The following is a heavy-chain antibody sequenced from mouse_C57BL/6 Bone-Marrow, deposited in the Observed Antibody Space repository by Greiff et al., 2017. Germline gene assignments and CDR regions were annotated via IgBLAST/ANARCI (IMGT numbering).Heavy chain of an antibody. Sequence: ESGPGLVKPSQSLSLTCSVTGYSITSGYYWHWIRQFPGNNLEWMGYISYDGSNNYNQSLKNQISLTRDTSKNQFCLKLNSVTTEDSATYDCSREDYDGDWYFDVWGTGTTVTVSS. V-gene: IGHV3-6*01. D-gene: IGHD2-4*01. CDR2: ISYDGSN. CDR3: SREDYDGDWYFDV. J-gene: IGHJ1*03. CDR1: GYSITSGYY.